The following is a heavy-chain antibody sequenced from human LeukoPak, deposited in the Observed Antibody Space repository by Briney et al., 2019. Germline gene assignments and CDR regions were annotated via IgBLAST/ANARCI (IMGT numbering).Heavy chain of an antibody. CDR1: GFTFGTYG. J-gene: IGHJ4*02. D-gene: IGHD2/OR15-2a*01. Sequence: GGSLRLSCAASGFTFGTYGMHWVRQAPGKELEWVAFTRYDGSNKDYVDSVKGRFTISRDNSKNTLYLQMNSLRAEDTALYYCAKDDSGNSLDYWGQGTPVTVSS. V-gene: IGHV3-30*02. CDR2: TRYDGSNK. CDR3: AKDDSGNSLDY.